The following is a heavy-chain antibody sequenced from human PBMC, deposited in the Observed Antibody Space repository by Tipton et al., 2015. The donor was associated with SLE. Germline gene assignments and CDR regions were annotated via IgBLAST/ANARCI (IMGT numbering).Heavy chain of an antibody. V-gene: IGHV4-59*08. J-gene: IGHJ4*02. CDR3: ARLAHYNSNWYLGV. CDR2: VYYLWAT. D-gene: IGHD3-22*01. CDR1: NGSINLYY. Sequence: LRLSCTVSNGSINLYYWSWIRQSPGKGLEYIGHVYYLWATNYSPSFESRVAMSVDTSKNQFSLRLRSVTAADTAVYYCARLAHYNSNWYLGVWGQGSLVTVSS.